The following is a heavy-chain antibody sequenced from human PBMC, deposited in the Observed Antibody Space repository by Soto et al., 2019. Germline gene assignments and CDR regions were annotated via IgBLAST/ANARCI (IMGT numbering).Heavy chain of an antibody. V-gene: IGHV1-18*04. Sequence: ASVKVSCKASGYTFTSYGSSWVRQAPGQGLEWMGWISAYNGNTNYAQKLQGRVTMTTDTSTSTAYMELRSLRSDDTAVYYCASGLTYCSSTSCSDYWGQGTLVTVSS. CDR2: ISAYNGNT. CDR1: GYTFTSYG. J-gene: IGHJ4*02. CDR3: ASGLTYCSSTSCSDY. D-gene: IGHD2-2*01.